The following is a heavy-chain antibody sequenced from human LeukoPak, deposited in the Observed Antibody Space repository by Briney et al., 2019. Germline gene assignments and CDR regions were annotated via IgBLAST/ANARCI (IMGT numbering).Heavy chain of an antibody. D-gene: IGHD1-26*01. Sequence: ETLSLTCAVYGGSFSGYYWSWIRQPPRKGLEWVANIKQDGSEKYYVDSVKGRFTISRDNAKNSLYLQMNSLRAEDTAVYYCARESVGATSSFDYWGQGTLVTVSS. J-gene: IGHJ4*02. CDR1: GGSFSGYY. V-gene: IGHV3-7*01. CDR3: ARESVGATSSFDY. CDR2: IKQDGSEK.